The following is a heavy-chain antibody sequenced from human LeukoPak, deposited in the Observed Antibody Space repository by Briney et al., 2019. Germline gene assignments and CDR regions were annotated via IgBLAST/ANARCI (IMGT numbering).Heavy chain of an antibody. CDR1: GFTFSSYE. D-gene: IGHD3/OR15-3a*01. Sequence: PGGSLRLSCAASGFTFSSYEMNWVRQAPGKGLEWVSYISSSGSTIYYADSVKGRFTISRDNAKNSLYLQMNSLRAEDTAVYYCAGTGDWLSFHYWGQGAPVTVSS. V-gene: IGHV3-48*03. CDR3: AGTGDWLSFHY. J-gene: IGHJ4*02. CDR2: ISSSGSTI.